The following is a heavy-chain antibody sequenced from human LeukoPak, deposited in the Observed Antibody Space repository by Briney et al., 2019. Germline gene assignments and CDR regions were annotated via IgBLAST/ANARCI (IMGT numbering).Heavy chain of an antibody. CDR3: ARNNGMDV. CDR1: GFALSSHW. Sequence: GGSLRLSCAASGFALSSHWMTWVRQVPGRGPEWVANVNRDGSETYYLDSVKGRFTISKNNAKNSLYLQMNSLRAEDTALYHCARNNGMDVWGQGTTVIVSS. J-gene: IGHJ6*02. V-gene: IGHV3-7*03. CDR2: VNRDGSET.